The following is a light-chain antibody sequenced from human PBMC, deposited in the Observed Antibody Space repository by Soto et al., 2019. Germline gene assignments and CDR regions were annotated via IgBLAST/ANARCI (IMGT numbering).Light chain of an antibody. Sequence: ELTQPPSVSVSPGQTASITCSGDKLGDKYACWYQQKPGQSPVLVIYQDNERPSGIPERFSGSNSGNTATLTISETQAMDEADYYCQAWDSSTVVFGGGTKLTVL. CDR2: QDN. CDR1: KLGDKY. V-gene: IGLV3-1*01. J-gene: IGLJ3*02. CDR3: QAWDSSTVV.